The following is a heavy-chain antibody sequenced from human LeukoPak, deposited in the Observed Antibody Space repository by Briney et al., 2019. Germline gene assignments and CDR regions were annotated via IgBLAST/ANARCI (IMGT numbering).Heavy chain of an antibody. Sequence: SETLSLTCTVSGGSISSSSYYWGWIRQPPGKGLEWIGSIYYSGSTYYNPSLKSRVTISVDTSKNQFSLKLSSVTAADTAVYYCARLRGRTAARPALAFGYWGQGTLVTVSS. J-gene: IGHJ4*02. CDR3: ARLRGRTAARPALAFGY. CDR1: GGSISSSSYY. V-gene: IGHV4-39*01. CDR2: IYYSGST. D-gene: IGHD6-6*01.